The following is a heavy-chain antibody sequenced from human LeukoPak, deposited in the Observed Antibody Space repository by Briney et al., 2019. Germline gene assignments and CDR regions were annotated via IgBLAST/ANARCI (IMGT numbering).Heavy chain of an antibody. CDR2: IKEEGRAK. CDR3: VPHLSSGGYSVFHN. Sequence: GGSLRLSCAASVFTLNGFCMSWVRQAPGRGLEWVANIKEEGRAKYYMDSVKGGLIISRDNTKNSLYWQMNSLRFEDTAVYYCVPHLSSGGYSVFHNWGQGTGVTVSS. CDR1: VFTLNGFC. D-gene: IGHD1-26*01. J-gene: IGHJ4*02. V-gene: IGHV3-7*01.